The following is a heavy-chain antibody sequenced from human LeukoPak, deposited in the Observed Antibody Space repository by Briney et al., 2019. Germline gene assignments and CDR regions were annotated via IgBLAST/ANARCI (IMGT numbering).Heavy chain of an antibody. CDR2: ISSSSSYI. CDR3: AKELYPYYYDSSGSSGLGY. V-gene: IGHV3-21*01. CDR1: GFTFSSYS. Sequence: GGSLRLSCAASGFTFSSYSMNWVRQAPGKGLEWVSSISSSSSYIYYADSVKGRFTIFRDNAKNSLYLQMNSLRAEDTAVYYCAKELYPYYYDSSGSSGLGYWGQGTLVTVSS. D-gene: IGHD3-22*01. J-gene: IGHJ4*02.